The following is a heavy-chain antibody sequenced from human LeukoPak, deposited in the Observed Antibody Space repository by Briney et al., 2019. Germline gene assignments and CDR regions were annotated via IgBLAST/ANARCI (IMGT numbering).Heavy chain of an antibody. CDR3: ARAMSIAARLQTIFDY. J-gene: IGHJ4*02. V-gene: IGHV4-34*01. D-gene: IGHD6-6*01. CDR1: GGSFSGYY. Sequence: SETLSLTCAVYGGSFSGYYWSWIRQPPGKGLEWIGEINHSGSANYNPSLKSRVTISVDTSKNQFSLKLSSVTAADTAVYYCARAMSIAARLQTIFDYWGQGTLVTVSS. CDR2: INHSGSA.